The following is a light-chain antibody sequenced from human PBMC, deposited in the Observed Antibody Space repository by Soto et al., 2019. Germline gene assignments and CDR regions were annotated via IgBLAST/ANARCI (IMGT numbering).Light chain of an antibody. CDR2: GAS. CDR3: QQYGTPLFT. Sequence: IVLTQSPGTLSLSPGARATLSCGASQSVTNNFLAWYQQKPGQAPRLLIYGASSRATGVQDRFSGSGSGTDFTLTISRLEPGDFAVYYCQQYGTPLFTFGPGTKVDIK. CDR1: QSVTNNF. J-gene: IGKJ3*01. V-gene: IGKV3-20*01.